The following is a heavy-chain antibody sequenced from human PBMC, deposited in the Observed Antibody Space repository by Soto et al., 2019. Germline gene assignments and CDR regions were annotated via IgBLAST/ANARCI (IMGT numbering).Heavy chain of an antibody. CDR2: IYYSGST. CDR3: ARAVVTMVLGEFFGNYYYYYGMDV. CDR1: GGSISSYY. J-gene: IGHJ6*02. D-gene: IGHD3-10*01. V-gene: IGHV4-59*01. Sequence: SETLSLTCTVSGGSISSYYWSWIRQPPGKGLEWIGYIYYSGSTNYNPSLKSRVNISVDTSKNQFSLKLSSVTAADTAVYYCARAVVTMVLGEFFGNYYYYYGMDVWGQGTTVTVSS.